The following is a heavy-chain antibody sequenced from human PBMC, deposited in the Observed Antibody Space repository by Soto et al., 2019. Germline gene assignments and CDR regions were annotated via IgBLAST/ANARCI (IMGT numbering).Heavy chain of an antibody. V-gene: IGHV4-59*01. Sequence: PSETLSLTCTVSGGSISGYYWSWIRQPPGKGLEWIGYMYNTGSTVYNPSFKSRVTISVDTSKNQFSLNLNSLTAADTAVYYCARDLWGYCGTDCYPLDVWGQGTTVTVS. CDR1: GGSISGYY. D-gene: IGHD2-21*02. J-gene: IGHJ6*02. CDR2: MYNTGST. CDR3: ARDLWGYCGTDCYPLDV.